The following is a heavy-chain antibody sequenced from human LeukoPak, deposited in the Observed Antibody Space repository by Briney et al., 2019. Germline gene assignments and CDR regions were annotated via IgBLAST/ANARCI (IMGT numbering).Heavy chain of an antibody. CDR2: INLSGST. CDR1: GGSFSGYY. CDR3: ARVNPAKYYDFWSGYYTSGYVDY. J-gene: IGHJ4*02. D-gene: IGHD3-3*01. V-gene: IGHV4-34*01. Sequence: SETPSLTCAVYGGSFSGYYWSWIRQPPGKGLEWIGEINLSGSTNNNPSLKSRVTISVDTSKNQFSLKLSSVTAADTAVYYCARVNPAKYYDFWSGYYTSGYVDYWGQGTLVTVSS.